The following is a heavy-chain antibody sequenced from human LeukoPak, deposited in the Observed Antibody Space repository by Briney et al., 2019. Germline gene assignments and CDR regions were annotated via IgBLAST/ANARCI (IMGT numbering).Heavy chain of an antibody. D-gene: IGHD3-10*01. J-gene: IGHJ4*02. CDR1: GFTFSSYW. CDR3: ARGRYIDSARGKNIDSGSYNVFDH. Sequence: GGSLRLSCATFGFTFSSYWMSWVRQAPGKGLEWVANINQDGSEKYYVDSVKGRFTISRDNSKNTLYLQMNSLRAEDTAVYYCARGRYIDSARGKNIDSGSYNVFDHWGQGTLVTVSS. CDR2: INQDGSEK. V-gene: IGHV3-7*04.